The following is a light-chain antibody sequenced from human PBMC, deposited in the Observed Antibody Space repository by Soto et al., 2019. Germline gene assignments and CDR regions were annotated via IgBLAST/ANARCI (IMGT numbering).Light chain of an antibody. J-gene: IGLJ2*01. CDR1: SSDVGGYNY. CDR2: DVS. V-gene: IGLV2-11*01. Sequence: QSALTQPRSVSRSPGQSVTISCIGTSSDVGGYNYVSWYQQYPGKAPKLLIYDVSKRPSGVPDRFSGSKSGNTASLTISGLQAEDEADYYCCSYAGSFTVVFGGGTKLTVL. CDR3: CSYAGSFTVV.